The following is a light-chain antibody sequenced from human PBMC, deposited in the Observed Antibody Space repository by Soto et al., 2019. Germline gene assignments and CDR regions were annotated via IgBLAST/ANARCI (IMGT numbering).Light chain of an antibody. CDR3: QHYNSYSEA. J-gene: IGKJ1*01. V-gene: IGKV1-5*03. CDR1: QTISSW. CDR2: KAS. Sequence: DIQMTQSPSTLSGSVGDRVTITCRASQTISSWLAGYQQKPGKAPKLLIYKASTLKSGVPSRVSGSGSGTEFTLTISSLQSDDFATYYCQHYNSYSEAFGQGTKVDIK.